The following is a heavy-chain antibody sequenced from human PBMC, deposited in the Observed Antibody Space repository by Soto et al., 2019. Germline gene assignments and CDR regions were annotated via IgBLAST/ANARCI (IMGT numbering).Heavy chain of an antibody. D-gene: IGHD6-19*01. CDR2: IIPIFGAA. J-gene: IGHJ4*02. CDR1: GGTFSSYA. V-gene: IGHV1-69*01. CDR3: ARDSVAGTSLFDY. Sequence: ASVKVSCKAAGGTFSSYAISWVRQAPGQGLEWMGGIIPIFGAANYAQKFQGRVTITADESTSTAYMELSSLRSEDTAVYYCARDSVAGTSLFDYWGQGTLVTVSS.